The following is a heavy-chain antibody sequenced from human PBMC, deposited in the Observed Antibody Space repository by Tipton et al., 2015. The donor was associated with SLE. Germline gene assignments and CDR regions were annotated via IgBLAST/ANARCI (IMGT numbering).Heavy chain of an antibody. Sequence: TLSLTCTVSGGSISSYYWSWIRQPAGTGLEWIGRIYTSGSTNYNPSLRSRVTMSVDTYKNQFSLKLSSVTAADTAGSYCARDHIAGGAFDIGGLGTMGTVS. D-gene: IGHD6-13*01. CDR3: ARDHIAGGAFDI. J-gene: IGHJ3*02. CDR2: IYTSGST. CDR1: GGSISSYY. V-gene: IGHV4-4*07.